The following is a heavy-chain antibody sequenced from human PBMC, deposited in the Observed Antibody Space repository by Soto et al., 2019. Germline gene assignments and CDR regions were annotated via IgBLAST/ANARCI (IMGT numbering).Heavy chain of an antibody. CDR1: GFTFNHHW. D-gene: IGHD3-10*01. J-gene: IGHJ4*02. CDR2: ISTDGSDT. Sequence: EVQLLQSGGGLVQPGGSLRLSCAASGFTFNHHWMHWVRQAPGKGLVWVSRISTDGSDTSYAGSVKGRFTISRDNAKNTVYLQMSSLRAEDTPVYYCARDTFGLSYWGQGTLVPVSS. CDR3: ARDTFGLSY. V-gene: IGHV3-74*01.